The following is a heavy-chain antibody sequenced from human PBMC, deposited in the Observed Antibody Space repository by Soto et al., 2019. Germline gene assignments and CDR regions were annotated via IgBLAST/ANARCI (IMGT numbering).Heavy chain of an antibody. Sequence: QVQLVESGGGVVQPGRSLRLSCAASGFTFSSYAMHWVRQAPGKGLEWVAVISYDGSNKYYADSVKGRFTISRDNSKNTLYLQMNSLRAEDTAVYYCARSSRSYSFVHYYFDYWGQGTLVTVSS. CDR3: ARSSRSYSFVHYYFDY. V-gene: IGHV3-30-3*01. J-gene: IGHJ4*02. D-gene: IGHD1-26*01. CDR2: ISYDGSNK. CDR1: GFTFSSYA.